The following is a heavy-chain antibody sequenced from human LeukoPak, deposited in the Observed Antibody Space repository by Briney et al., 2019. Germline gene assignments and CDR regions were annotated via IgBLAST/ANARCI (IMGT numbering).Heavy chain of an antibody. D-gene: IGHD3-10*01. J-gene: IGHJ5*02. V-gene: IGHV1-18*01. Sequence: ASVKDSCKASGYTFTSYVISWVRQAPGKGLEWMGWISTYNGNTNYAQKFQGRVTMPTDTSTSKAYMELRSLRSDDTAVYYCARDNTMVRGVIDWFDPWGQGTLVTVSS. CDR2: ISTYNGNT. CDR3: ARDNTMVRGVIDWFDP. CDR1: GYTFTSYV.